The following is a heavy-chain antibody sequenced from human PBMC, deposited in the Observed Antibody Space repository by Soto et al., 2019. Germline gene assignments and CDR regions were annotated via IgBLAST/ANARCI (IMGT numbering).Heavy chain of an antibody. V-gene: IGHV4-59*01. CDR1: GGSISSYY. D-gene: IGHD3-3*01. CDR2: IYYSGST. J-gene: IGHJ6*02. CDR3: ARGGYDFWSGYYSPIYGMDV. Sequence: PSETLSLTCTVSGGSISSYYWSWIRQPPGKGLEWIGYIYYSGSTNYNPSLKSRVTISVDTSKNQFSLKLSSVTAADTAVYYCARGGYDFWSGYYSPIYGMDVWGQGTTVTVSS.